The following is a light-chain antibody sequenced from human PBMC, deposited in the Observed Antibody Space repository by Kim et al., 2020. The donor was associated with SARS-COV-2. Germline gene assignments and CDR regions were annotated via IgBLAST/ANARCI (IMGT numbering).Light chain of an antibody. V-gene: IGKV1-39*01. J-gene: IGKJ5*01. CDR2: GAS. CDR3: QQSYHTPIT. Sequence: ATVGDRVTITCRASQSISIRLNWYQQNPGKAPNLLIYGASSLQSGVPSRFSGTGSGTDFTLTISSLQPEDFATYYCQQSYHTPITYGQGTRLEIK. CDR1: QSISIR.